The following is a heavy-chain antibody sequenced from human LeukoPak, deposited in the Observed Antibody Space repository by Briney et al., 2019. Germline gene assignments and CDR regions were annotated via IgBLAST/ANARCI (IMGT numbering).Heavy chain of an antibody. D-gene: IGHD4-17*01. CDR2: ITGSGGGT. Sequence: GGALRLSCAASVFTFSSYAMNWVRQAPGKGLEWVSAITGSGGGTYYADSVKGRFTISRDNFKNTLCLQMNSLKMEYTAVYYCTTGGVLYGDYVHYYYYLDVWGKGTTVTISS. CDR3: TTGGVLYGDYVHYYYYLDV. V-gene: IGHV3-23*01. J-gene: IGHJ6*03. CDR1: VFTFSSYA.